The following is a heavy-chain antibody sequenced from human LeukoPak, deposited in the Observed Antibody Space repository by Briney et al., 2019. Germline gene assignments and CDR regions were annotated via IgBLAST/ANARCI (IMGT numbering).Heavy chain of an antibody. V-gene: IGHV4-59*08. D-gene: IGHD3-22*01. Sequence: KPSETLSLTCTVSGGSISSYYWSWIRQPPGKGLEWIGYIYYSGSTNYNPSLKSRVTISVDTSKNQFSLKLSSVTAADTAVYYCARRNWSPNYYDSPYYFDYWGQGTLVTVSS. CDR1: GGSISSYY. CDR2: IYYSGST. J-gene: IGHJ4*02. CDR3: ARRNWSPNYYDSPYYFDY.